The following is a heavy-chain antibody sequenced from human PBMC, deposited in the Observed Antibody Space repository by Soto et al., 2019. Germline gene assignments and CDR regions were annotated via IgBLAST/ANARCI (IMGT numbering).Heavy chain of an antibody. D-gene: IGHD2-21*01. Sequence: PSETLSLTCTVSGGSISSYYWSWIRQPPGKGLEWIGYIYYSGSTNYNPSLKSRVTISVDTSKNQFSLKLSSVTAADTAIYYCARRRGFIYGEFEYWGQGTLVTVSS. CDR1: GGSISSYY. J-gene: IGHJ4*02. V-gene: IGHV4-59*08. CDR2: IYYSGST. CDR3: ARRRGFIYGEFEY.